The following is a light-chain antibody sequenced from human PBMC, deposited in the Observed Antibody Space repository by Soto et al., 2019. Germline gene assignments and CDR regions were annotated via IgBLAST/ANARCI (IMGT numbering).Light chain of an antibody. CDR1: SSDVGAYDY. Sequence: QSALPQPASVSGSPGQSITVSCTGTSSDVGAYDYVSWYQHHPGKAPKLMIYDVSYRPSGVSNRFSGSKSGNTASLTISGLQAEDEADYYCSSYTSSSTLVFGTGTRSPS. CDR3: SSYTSSSTLV. CDR2: DVS. V-gene: IGLV2-14*03. J-gene: IGLJ1*01.